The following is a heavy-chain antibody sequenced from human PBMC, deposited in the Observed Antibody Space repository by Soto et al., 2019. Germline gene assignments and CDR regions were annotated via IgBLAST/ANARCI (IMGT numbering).Heavy chain of an antibody. Sequence: GGSLRLSCAASGFTFSSYAMSWVRQAPGKGLEWVSAISGSGGSTYYADSVKGRFTISRDNSKNTLYLQMNSLRAEDTAVYYCAKDASPLAAAGDYYYYGMDVWGQGTTVTVSS. J-gene: IGHJ6*02. CDR2: ISGSGGST. CDR3: AKDASPLAAAGDYYYYGMDV. V-gene: IGHV3-23*01. D-gene: IGHD6-13*01. CDR1: GFTFSSYA.